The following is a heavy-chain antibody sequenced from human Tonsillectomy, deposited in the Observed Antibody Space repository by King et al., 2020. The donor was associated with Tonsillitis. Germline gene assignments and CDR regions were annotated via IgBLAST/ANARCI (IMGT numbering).Heavy chain of an antibody. D-gene: IGHD3-10*01. V-gene: IGHV4-59*01. CDR3: ARTFYASGSFPGCFDY. CDR1: GDSISDYY. CDR2: FSYSGST. Sequence: QLQESGPGLVKPSETLSLTCTVSGDSISDYYWSWIRQPPGKGLEWIGYFSYSGSTNYNPSLKSRVTISVDTSTHQFSLRLSSVTAADTAVYYCARTFYASGSFPGCFDYWGQGTLVTVSS. J-gene: IGHJ4*02.